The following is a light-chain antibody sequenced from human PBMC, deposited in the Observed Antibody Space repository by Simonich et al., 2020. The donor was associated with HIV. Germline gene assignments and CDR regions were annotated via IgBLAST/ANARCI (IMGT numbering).Light chain of an antibody. CDR1: QSSW. Sequence: DIQMTQSPSTLSASVGARVTTPCRASQSSWWAWDQQKPGKAPKLLIYKASSLEIGVPSRFSGSGSGTEFTLTISSLQPDDFATYYCQQYNSYPYTFGQGTKLEIK. V-gene: IGKV1-5*03. CDR3: QQYNSYPYT. J-gene: IGKJ2*01. CDR2: KAS.